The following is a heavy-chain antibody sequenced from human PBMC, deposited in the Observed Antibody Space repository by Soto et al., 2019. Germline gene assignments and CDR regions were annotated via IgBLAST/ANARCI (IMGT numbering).Heavy chain of an antibody. CDR3: ARDQEERGYDFWSGYYKTPPGYYYYGMDV. Sequence: QVQLVESGGGVVQPGRSLRLSCAASGFTFSSYAMHWVRQAPGKGLEWVAVISYDGSNKYYADSVKGRFTISRDNSKNTLYLQMNSLRAEDTAVYYCARDQEERGYDFWSGYYKTPPGYYYYGMDVWGQGTTVTVSS. D-gene: IGHD3-3*01. J-gene: IGHJ6*02. CDR2: ISYDGSNK. CDR1: GFTFSSYA. V-gene: IGHV3-30-3*01.